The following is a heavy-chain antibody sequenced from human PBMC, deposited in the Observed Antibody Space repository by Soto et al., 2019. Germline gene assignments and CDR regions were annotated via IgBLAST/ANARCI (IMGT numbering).Heavy chain of an antibody. CDR1: GFTFSSYG. CDR3: ATAPHILDY. Sequence: QPGGSLRLSCAASGFTFSSYGMHWVRQAPGKGLEWVAVISYDGSNKYYADSVKGRFTISRDNSKNTLYLQMNSLRAEDTAVYYCATAPHILDYWGQGTLVTVSS. D-gene: IGHD2-21*01. CDR2: ISYDGSNK. V-gene: IGHV3-30*03. J-gene: IGHJ4*02.